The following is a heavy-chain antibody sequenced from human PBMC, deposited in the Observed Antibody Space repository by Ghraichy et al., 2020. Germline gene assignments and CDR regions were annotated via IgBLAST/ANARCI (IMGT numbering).Heavy chain of an antibody. D-gene: IGHD1-26*01. V-gene: IGHV4-34*01. CDR2: INHSGST. J-gene: IGHJ4*02. CDR1: GGSFSGYY. CDR3: ASTSIVGATPLH. Sequence: SETLSLTCAVYGGSFSGYYWSWIRQPPGKGLEWIGEINHSGSTNYNPSLKSRVTISVDTSKNQFSLKLSSVTAADTAVYYCASTSIVGATPLHWGQGTLVTVSS.